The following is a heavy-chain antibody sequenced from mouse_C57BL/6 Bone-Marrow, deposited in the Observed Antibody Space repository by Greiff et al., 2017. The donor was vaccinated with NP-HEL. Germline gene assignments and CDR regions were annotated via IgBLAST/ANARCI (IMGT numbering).Heavy chain of an antibody. V-gene: IGHV1-55*01. CDR3: ARGIHYGSPYAMDY. Sequence: QVQLQQPGAELVKPGASVKMSCKASGYTFTSYWITWVKQRPGQGLEWIGDIYPGSGSTNYNEKFKSKATLTVDKSSSTAYMQLSSLTSEDSAVYYCARGIHYGSPYAMDYWGQGTSVTGSS. CDR2: IYPGSGST. D-gene: IGHD1-1*01. CDR1: GYTFTSYW. J-gene: IGHJ4*01.